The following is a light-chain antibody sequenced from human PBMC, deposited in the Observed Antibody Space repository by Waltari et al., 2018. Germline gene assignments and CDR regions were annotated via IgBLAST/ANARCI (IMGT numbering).Light chain of an antibody. V-gene: IGLV3-1*01. CDR1: KLGDKY. J-gene: IGLJ2*01. Sequence: SYDLTQPPSVSVSPGQTASITCSGDKLGDKYTCWYHQRPGPSPVLVIYRSNKRPSGIPERFSGSNSGNTATLTISGTQAMDEGAYYCQAWVSSTVVFGGGTKLTVL. CDR2: RSN. CDR3: QAWVSSTVV.